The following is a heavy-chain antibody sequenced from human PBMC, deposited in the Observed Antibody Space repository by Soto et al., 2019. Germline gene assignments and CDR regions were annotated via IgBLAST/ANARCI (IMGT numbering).Heavy chain of an antibody. J-gene: IGHJ4*02. D-gene: IGHD3-9*01. Sequence: GGSLRLSCAASGFTFSSYAMSWVRQAPGKGLEWVAVISYNGSNTYYADSVKGRFTISRDNSKNTLYLQMNSLRAEDTAVYYCARDGSYYDILTGYYLDYWGQGTLVTVSS. CDR3: ARDGSYYDILTGYYLDY. V-gene: IGHV3-33*08. CDR2: ISYNGSNT. CDR1: GFTFSSYA.